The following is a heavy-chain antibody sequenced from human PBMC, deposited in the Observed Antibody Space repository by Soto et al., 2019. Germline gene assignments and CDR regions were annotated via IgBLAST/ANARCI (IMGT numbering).Heavy chain of an antibody. J-gene: IGHJ3*02. CDR1: GFTFSDYY. CDR3: ARDGYCSGGSCYLSAFDI. Sequence: GGSLRLSCAASGFTFSDYYMSWIRQAPGKGLEWVSYISSSGSTIYYADSVKGRFTISRDNAKNSLYLQMNSLRAEDTAVYYCARDGYCSGGSCYLSAFDIWGQGTMVTVSS. V-gene: IGHV3-11*01. CDR2: ISSSGSTI. D-gene: IGHD2-15*01.